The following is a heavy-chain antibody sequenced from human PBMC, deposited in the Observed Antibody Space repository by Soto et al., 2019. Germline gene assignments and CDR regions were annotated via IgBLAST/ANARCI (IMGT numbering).Heavy chain of an antibody. D-gene: IGHD3-3*01. CDR3: ARGSGLGSYDFWSGYYSHDAFDI. J-gene: IGHJ3*02. CDR2: FSAYNGNT. CDR1: GYTFTSYG. V-gene: IGHV1-18*01. Sequence: ASVKVSCKASGYTFTSYGISWVRQAPGQGLEWMGWFSAYNGNTNYAQKLQGRVTMTTDTSTSTAYMELRSLRSDDTAVYYCARGSGLGSYDFWSGYYSHDAFDIWGQGTMLTVSS.